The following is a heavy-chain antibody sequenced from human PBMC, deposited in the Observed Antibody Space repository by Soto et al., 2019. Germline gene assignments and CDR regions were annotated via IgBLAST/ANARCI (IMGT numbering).Heavy chain of an antibody. CDR3: SNRGPTAYYFDF. CDR2: IDYSGST. CDR1: GGSISSGGYY. J-gene: IGHJ4*02. V-gene: IGHV4-31*03. D-gene: IGHD2-8*01. Sequence: SETLSLTCSVSGGSISSGGYYWTWIRQHPEKGLEWIGYIDYSGSTYYKPSLKSRVTISVDTSKNQFSLMLGAVAVADTAVYYCSNRGPTAYYFDFWGLGTLVTVSS.